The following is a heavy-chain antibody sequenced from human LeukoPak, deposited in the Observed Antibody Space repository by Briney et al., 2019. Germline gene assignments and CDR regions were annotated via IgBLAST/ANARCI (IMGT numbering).Heavy chain of an antibody. CDR3: ARGGGYFDD. CDR2: IHSTGNT. V-gene: IGHV4-59*11. Sequence: SETLSLTCTVSGGSISGHYWSWIRQPPGKGLEWIGYIHSTGNTKYNPSLKSRVTISLDTSKNQFSLKLSSVTAADTAVYFCARGGGYFDDWGHGTLVTVSS. CDR1: GGSISGHY. J-gene: IGHJ4*01.